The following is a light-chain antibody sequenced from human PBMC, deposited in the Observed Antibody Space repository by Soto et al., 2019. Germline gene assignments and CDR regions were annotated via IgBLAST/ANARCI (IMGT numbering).Light chain of an antibody. Sequence: DIVMTQSPATLSVSPGERATLSCRASQTILSNLAWYQQKPGQAPRLLIYGASTRATGFPARFSGSGSGTEFTLTISSLQSEDFAVYYCQQYNNWPITFGQGTRLEIK. CDR1: QTILSN. CDR3: QQYNNWPIT. J-gene: IGKJ5*01. V-gene: IGKV3-15*01. CDR2: GAS.